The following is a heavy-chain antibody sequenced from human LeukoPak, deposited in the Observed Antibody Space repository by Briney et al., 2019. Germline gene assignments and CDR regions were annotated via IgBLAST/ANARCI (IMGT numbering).Heavy chain of an antibody. D-gene: IGHD3-16*01. Sequence: GGSLRLSCAASGYTFSSHGSTWVRQAPGKGLEWVSTINGAGTNTYYAETVKGRFTISRDNSKNTLYLQMHSLRAEDTAIYYCAKVSVCYGCYLDYWGQGTLVTVS. V-gene: IGHV3-23*01. J-gene: IGHJ4*02. CDR3: AKVSVCYGCYLDY. CDR2: INGAGTNT. CDR1: GYTFSSHG.